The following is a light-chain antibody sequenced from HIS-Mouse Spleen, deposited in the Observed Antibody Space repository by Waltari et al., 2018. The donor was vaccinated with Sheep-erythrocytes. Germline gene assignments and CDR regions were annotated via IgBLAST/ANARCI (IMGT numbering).Light chain of an antibody. CDR2: AVS. CDR3: CSYAGSYNHV. CDR1: SSDVGGYTY. V-gene: IGLV2-11*01. J-gene: IGLJ1*01. Sequence: QSALTLPRSVSGSPGQSVTISCTGTSSDVGGYTYVSWYQQHPGKAPKLMLYAVSKRASGVPDRFSGSKSGNTAALTISGLQAEDEADYYCCSYAGSYNHVFATGTKVTVL.